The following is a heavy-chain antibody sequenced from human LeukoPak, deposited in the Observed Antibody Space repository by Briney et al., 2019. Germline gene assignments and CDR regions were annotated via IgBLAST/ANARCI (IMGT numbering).Heavy chain of an antibody. J-gene: IGHJ4*02. CDR1: GASLSETS. Sequence: ASVKVSCKASGASLSETSIHWVRQAPGQWLEWMGRFDPEGGESSFAQKFQGRVSMTEDTSTDTAYMELRSLRPEDTAVYYCASADKWEPLDYWGQGALGTVSS. CDR2: FDPEGGES. CDR3: ASADKWEPLDY. D-gene: IGHD1-26*01. V-gene: IGHV1-24*01.